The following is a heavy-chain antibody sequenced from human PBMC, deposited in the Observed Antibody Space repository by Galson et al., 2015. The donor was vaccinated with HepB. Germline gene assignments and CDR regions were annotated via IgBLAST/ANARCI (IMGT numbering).Heavy chain of an antibody. D-gene: IGHD3-10*01. V-gene: IGHV3-74*01. CDR3: ARQSGYGMDV. CDR1: GFTFSTYW. Sequence: SLRLSCAASGFTFSTYWMHWVRQAPGKGLVWVSRINTDGSSTPCADSVKGRFTISRDNAKNTLYLQVNSLRAEDTAVYYCARQSGYGMDVWGQGTTVAVSS. J-gene: IGHJ6*02. CDR2: INTDGSST.